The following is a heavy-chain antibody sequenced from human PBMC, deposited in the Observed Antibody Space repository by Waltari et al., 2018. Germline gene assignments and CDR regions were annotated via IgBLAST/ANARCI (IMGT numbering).Heavy chain of an antibody. V-gene: IGHV3-74*01. CDR1: GFTFSDYW. CDR2: INNDGSGT. CDR3: ARVRADFRTYVGWYCSGMDV. J-gene: IGHJ6*02. Sequence: EVQLVESGGGLVQPGGSLRLSCAASGFTFSDYWMHWVRQAPGKGLVWVSHINNDGSGTNYADAVKGRFTISRDNAKKTLYLQVNSLRVEDTAVYYCARVRADFRTYVGWYCSGMDVWGQGTTVTVS. D-gene: IGHD1-26*01.